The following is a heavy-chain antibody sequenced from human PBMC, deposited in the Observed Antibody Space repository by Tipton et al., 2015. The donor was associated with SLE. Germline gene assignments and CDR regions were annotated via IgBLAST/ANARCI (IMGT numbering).Heavy chain of an antibody. J-gene: IGHJ4*02. CDR2: ISAYNGNT. CDR3: GIAVAGTLFFDY. V-gene: IGHV1-18*01. D-gene: IGHD6-19*01. CDR1: GFTFTSYG. Sequence: QLVQSGAEVKKPGASVKVSCKASGFTFTSYGISWVRQAPGQGLEWMGWISAYNGNTDYAQKLQGRVTMTTDTSTSTAYMELRSLRSEDTAVYYCGIAVAGTLFFDYWGQGALVTVSS.